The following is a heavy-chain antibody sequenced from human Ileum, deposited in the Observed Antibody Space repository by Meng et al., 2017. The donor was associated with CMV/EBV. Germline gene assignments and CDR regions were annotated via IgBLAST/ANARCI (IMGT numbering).Heavy chain of an antibody. V-gene: IGHV2-5*04. CDR1: GFSLTTDGVA. CDR3: IYGVAIF. D-gene: IGHD2-15*01. J-gene: IGHJ4*02. Sequence: HITLRESGPALVKPTQTLTLTCTFSGFSLTTDGVAVGWIRQPPGKALEWLALIYWNDVEHYSPSLKSRFTITKDTSKDQVVLTMANMDPVDTGTYYCIYGVAIFWGQGTLVTVSS. CDR2: IYWNDVE.